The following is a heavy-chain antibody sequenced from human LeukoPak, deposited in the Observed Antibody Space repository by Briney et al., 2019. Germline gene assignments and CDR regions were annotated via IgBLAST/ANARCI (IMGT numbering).Heavy chain of an antibody. CDR2: IYYSGST. J-gene: IGHJ2*01. D-gene: IGHD4-11*01. Sequence: SETLSLTCTVSGGSTSSYYWSWIRQPPGKGLEWIGYIYYSGSTNYNPSLKSRVTISVDTSKNQFSLKLSSVTAADTAVYYCARDRGNYVVYWYFDLWGRGTLVTVSS. CDR1: GGSTSSYY. CDR3: ARDRGNYVVYWYFDL. V-gene: IGHV4-59*01.